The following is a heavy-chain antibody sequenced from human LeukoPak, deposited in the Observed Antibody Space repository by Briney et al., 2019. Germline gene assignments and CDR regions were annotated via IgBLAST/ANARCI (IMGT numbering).Heavy chain of an antibody. CDR3: ASCYGMTPWAVNSFDP. D-gene: IGHD2-2*01. J-gene: IGHJ5*02. Sequence: PSETLSLTCTVSGGSISSGGYYWSWIRQHPGKGLEWIGYIYYSGSTYYNPSLKSRVTISVDTSKNQFSLKLSSVTAADTAVYYCASCYGMTPWAVNSFDPWGQGTLVTVSS. CDR1: GGSISSGGYY. V-gene: IGHV4-31*03. CDR2: IYYSGST.